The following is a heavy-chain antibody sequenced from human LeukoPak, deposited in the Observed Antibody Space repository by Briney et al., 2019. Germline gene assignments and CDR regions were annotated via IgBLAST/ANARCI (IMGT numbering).Heavy chain of an antibody. D-gene: IGHD2-15*01. J-gene: IGHJ4*02. Sequence: GESLRISCKGSGYRFTSDWIGWVRQMPGKGLEWMGIIYPGDSDTRYSPSFQGQVTISADKSVNTAYLQWSSLKASDTAMYYCARLSGRVVCSAGSCYIDSWGQGTLVTVSS. V-gene: IGHV5-51*01. CDR1: GYRFTSDW. CDR3: ARLSGRVVCSAGSCYIDS. CDR2: IYPGDSDT.